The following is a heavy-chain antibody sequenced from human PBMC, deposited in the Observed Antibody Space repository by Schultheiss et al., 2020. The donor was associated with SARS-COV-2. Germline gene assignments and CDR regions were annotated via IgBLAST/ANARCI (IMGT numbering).Heavy chain of an antibody. D-gene: IGHD6-19*01. V-gene: IGHV3-74*01. CDR2: INGDGSST. CDR3: ASSGSTVAGTQLDY. J-gene: IGHJ4*02. CDR1: GFTFSRHW. Sequence: GESLKISCAASGFTFSRHWMNWVRQVPGKGLVWVSRINGDGSSTSYADSVKGRFTISRDNAKNTLYLQMNSLRAEDTAVYYCASSGSTVAGTQLDYWGQGTLVTVSS.